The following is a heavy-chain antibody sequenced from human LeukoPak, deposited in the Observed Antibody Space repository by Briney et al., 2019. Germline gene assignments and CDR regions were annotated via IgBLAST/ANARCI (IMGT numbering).Heavy chain of an antibody. D-gene: IGHD6-13*01. Sequence: ASVKVSCKASGYRFTDYYMHWVRQAPGQGPEWMGWINPNSGGTNYAQKFQSRVTMTRDTSISTAYMELSRLRSDDTAVYYCARDLFSRAYSSSWYVAEYFQHWGQGTLVTVSS. J-gene: IGHJ1*01. CDR2: INPNSGGT. CDR1: GYRFTDYY. CDR3: ARDLFSRAYSSSWYVAEYFQH. V-gene: IGHV1-2*02.